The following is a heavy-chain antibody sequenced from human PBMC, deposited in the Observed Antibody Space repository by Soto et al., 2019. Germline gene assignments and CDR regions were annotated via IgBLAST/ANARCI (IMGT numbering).Heavy chain of an antibody. Sequence: PGGSLRLSCAASGFTFSSSGMHWVRQAPGKGLEWVAVISYVGSNKFYADSVKGRFTISRDNFRNTLYLQMNSLRAEDTAVYYCAKEFHSWNYFDYWGQGTLVTVSS. D-gene: IGHD1-20*01. J-gene: IGHJ4*02. V-gene: IGHV3-30*18. CDR1: GFTFSSSG. CDR3: AKEFHSWNYFDY. CDR2: ISYVGSNK.